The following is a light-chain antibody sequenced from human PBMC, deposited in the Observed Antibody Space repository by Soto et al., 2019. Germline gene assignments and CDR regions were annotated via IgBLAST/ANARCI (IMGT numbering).Light chain of an antibody. V-gene: IGKV3-20*01. CDR1: QSVSSSY. CDR3: QQYGSSPLT. Sequence: EIVLTQSPGTLSLSPGERATLSCRASQSVSSSYLAWYQQKPGQAPRLLIYGASSRATGIPDRFSGSGSGTDFTINISILEPEDCAVYYCQQYGSSPLTFGGGTKVEIK. J-gene: IGKJ4*01. CDR2: GAS.